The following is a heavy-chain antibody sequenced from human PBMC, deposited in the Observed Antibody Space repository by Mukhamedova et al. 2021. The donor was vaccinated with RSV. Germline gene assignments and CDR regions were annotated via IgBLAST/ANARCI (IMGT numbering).Heavy chain of an antibody. CDR3: ARGHYVSGSLDY. CDR2: FSNSGST. J-gene: IGHJ4*02. V-gene: IGHV4-59*09. D-gene: IGHD3-10*01. Sequence: EWIGYFSNSGSTKYTPSLKSRVRISVDTTQNQFSLSLNSVTAADTAVYYCARGHYVSGSLDYWGQGALVTVSS.